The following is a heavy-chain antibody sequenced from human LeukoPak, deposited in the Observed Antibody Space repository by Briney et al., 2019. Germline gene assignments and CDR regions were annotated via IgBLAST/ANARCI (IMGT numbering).Heavy chain of an antibody. J-gene: IGHJ1*01. Sequence: PSETLSLTCTVSGGSISSGGYYWSWIRQHPGKGLEWIGYIYYSGSTYYNPSLKSRVTISVDTSKNQFSLKLSSVTAADTAVYYCARVYAEPGYCSSTSCSFEYFQHWGQGTLVTVSS. CDR3: ARVYAEPGYCSSTSCSFEYFQH. CDR1: GGSISSGGYY. CDR2: IYYSGST. V-gene: IGHV4-31*03. D-gene: IGHD2-2*01.